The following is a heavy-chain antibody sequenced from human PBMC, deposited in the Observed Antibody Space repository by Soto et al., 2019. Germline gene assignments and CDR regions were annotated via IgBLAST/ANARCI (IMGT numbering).Heavy chain of an antibody. J-gene: IGHJ4*02. CDR3: ASGGSYFDF. CDR2: ISAYNGNT. V-gene: IGHV1-18*01. D-gene: IGHD3-16*01. Sequence: GASVKVSCKASGSPFTNYVISGVRQAPGQGLEWMGWISAYNGNTNYAQKLQGRVTMTTDTSTNTAYMELRSLRSDDTAVYYCASGGSYFDFWGQGTLVTVSS. CDR1: GSPFTNYV.